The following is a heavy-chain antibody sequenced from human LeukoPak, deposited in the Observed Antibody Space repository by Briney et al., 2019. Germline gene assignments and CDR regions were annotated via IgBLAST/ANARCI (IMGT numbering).Heavy chain of an antibody. D-gene: IGHD4-17*01. Sequence: ESLRLSCSVSGFTLSRNAMHCVRQAPGPELEYVSAISRNGGSTYYADSGKGRFTISRDNSQTTLYLQMSSLRSPDPAVYYFVKRLYGDYDGEGCYFDYWGQGTLVSVSS. CDR2: ISRNGGST. J-gene: IGHJ4*02. CDR3: VKRLYGDYDGEGCYFDY. CDR1: GFTLSRNA. V-gene: IGHV3-64D*06.